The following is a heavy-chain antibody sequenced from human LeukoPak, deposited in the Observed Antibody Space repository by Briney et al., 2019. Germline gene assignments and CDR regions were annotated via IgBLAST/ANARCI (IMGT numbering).Heavy chain of an antibody. D-gene: IGHD3-22*01. CDR1: GYTLTSYY. J-gene: IGHJ3*01. CDR3: ARDPCGDYYDSSGSCAFDF. Sequence: ASVKVSCKASGYTLTSYYMHWVRQAPGQGLEWMGVINPSDGGTSYAQKFQGRVAMTRDTSTSTVYMELSNLRSEDTAVYYCARDPCGDYYDSSGSCAFDFWGQGTMVIVSS. V-gene: IGHV1-46*01. CDR2: INPSDGGT.